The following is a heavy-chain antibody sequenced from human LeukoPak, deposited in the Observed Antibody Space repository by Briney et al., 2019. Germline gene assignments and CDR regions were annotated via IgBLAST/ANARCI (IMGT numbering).Heavy chain of an antibody. CDR1: GFTFNKYW. J-gene: IGHJ3*02. D-gene: IGHD3-10*01. CDR2: IKQDGSEK. CDR3: AKERRRYYGSGPEARDAFDI. Sequence: GGSLRLSCAASGFTFNKYWLTWVRQAPGRGLEWVANIKQDGSEKYYVDSVKGRFTISRDNSKNTLYLQMNSLRAEDTAVYYCAKERRRYYGSGPEARDAFDIWGQGTMVTVSS. V-gene: IGHV3-7*03.